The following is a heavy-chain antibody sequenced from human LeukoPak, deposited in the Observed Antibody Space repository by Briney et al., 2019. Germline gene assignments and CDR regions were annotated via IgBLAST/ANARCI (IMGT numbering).Heavy chain of an antibody. Sequence: PSETLSLTCAVYGGSFSGYYWSWIRQPPGKGLEWIGYIYYSGSTNYNPSLKSRVTISVDTSKNQFSLKLSSVTAADTAVYYCAREAVAGIDYWGRGTLVTVSS. CDR2: IYYSGST. J-gene: IGHJ4*02. V-gene: IGHV4-59*01. D-gene: IGHD6-19*01. CDR1: GGSFSGYY. CDR3: AREAVAGIDY.